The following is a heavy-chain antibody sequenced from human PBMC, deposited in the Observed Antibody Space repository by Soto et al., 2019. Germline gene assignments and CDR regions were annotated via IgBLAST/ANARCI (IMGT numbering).Heavy chain of an antibody. CDR1: GFTFGDNL. D-gene: IGHD6-13*01. CDR2: INPDNGNT. V-gene: IGHV1-3*01. Sequence: QVQLVQSGAEVRKPGASVNISCWASGFTFGDNLINWVRQVPGQSLEWMGCINPDNGNTKYSQTFQGRITISRHSSESPDYVQDTHLRCDDEPVNYHSRPILPVSPGAHDALYVWGQGTTDTVPS. CDR3: SRPILPVSPGAHDALYV. J-gene: IGHJ3*01.